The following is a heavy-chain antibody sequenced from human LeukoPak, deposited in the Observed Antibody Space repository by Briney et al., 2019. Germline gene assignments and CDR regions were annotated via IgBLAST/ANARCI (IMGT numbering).Heavy chain of an antibody. J-gene: IGHJ4*02. D-gene: IGHD3-10*01. V-gene: IGHV1-18*01. CDR3: ARDWGNYYYGSGSYPYYFDY. CDR1: GYTFTSYG. CDR2: ISAYNGNT. Sequence: ASVKVSCKASGYTFTSYGISWVRQAPGQGLEWMGWISAYNGNTNYAQKLQGRVTMTTDTSTSTAYMELRSLRSDDTAVYYCARDWGNYYYGSGSYPYYFDYWGQGTLVTVSS.